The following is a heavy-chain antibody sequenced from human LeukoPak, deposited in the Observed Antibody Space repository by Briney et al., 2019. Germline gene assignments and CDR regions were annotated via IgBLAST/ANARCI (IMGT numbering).Heavy chain of an antibody. J-gene: IGHJ3*02. CDR2: ISGGGGST. CDR1: RFTFSIYA. V-gene: IGHV3-23*01. Sequence: GGSLRLSCAASRFTFSIYAMSWVRQAPGKGLEWVSAISGGGGSTYYADSVKGRFTISRDNSKNTLYLQMNSLRAEDTAVYYCAKDLVVRGVITNAFDIWGQGTMVTVSS. D-gene: IGHD3-10*01. CDR3: AKDLVVRGVITNAFDI.